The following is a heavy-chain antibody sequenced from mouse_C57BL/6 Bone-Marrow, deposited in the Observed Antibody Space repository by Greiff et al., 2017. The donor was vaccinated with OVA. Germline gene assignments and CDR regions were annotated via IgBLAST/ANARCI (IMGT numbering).Heavy chain of an antibody. CDR1: GFTFSDYY. CDR2: ISNGGGST. J-gene: IGHJ3*01. D-gene: IGHD2-5*01. V-gene: IGHV5-12*01. CDR3: ARHKNYSNPGFAY. Sequence: VESGGGLVQPGGSLKLSCAASGFTFSDYYMYWVRQTPEKRLEWVAYISNGGGSTYYPDTVKGRFTISRDNAKNTLYLQMSRLKSEDTAMYYCARHKNYSNPGFAYWGQGTLVTVSA.